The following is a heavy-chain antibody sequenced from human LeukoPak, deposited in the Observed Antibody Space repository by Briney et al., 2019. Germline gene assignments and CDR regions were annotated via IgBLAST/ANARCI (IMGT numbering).Heavy chain of an antibody. CDR1: GFTFSRSW. D-gene: IGHD2-15*01. CDR3: ARDDGRGFDY. Sequence: GGSLRLSCAASGFTFSRSWMTWVRQVPGKGLEWVASIKVDGSEKKYLDSVRGRFTISRDNAKKSLYLQMNSLRAEDTAVYYCARDDGRGFDYWGQGTLVTVSS. V-gene: IGHV3-7*01. J-gene: IGHJ4*02. CDR2: IKVDGSEK.